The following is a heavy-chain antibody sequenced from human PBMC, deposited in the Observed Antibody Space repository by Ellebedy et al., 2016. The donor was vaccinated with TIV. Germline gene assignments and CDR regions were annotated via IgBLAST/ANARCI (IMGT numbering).Heavy chain of an antibody. D-gene: IGHD2-15*01. Sequence: AASVKVSCKASGYSFTSHGISWVRQAPGQGLQWMGWVTAYNRDTYYAQTFQGRVTFTTDTSSSTAYMDLRSLRSEDTAVYYCARTSDCSGGSCNDYYYGMDVWGHGTTVTVSS. V-gene: IGHV1-18*01. CDR1: GYSFTSHG. CDR3: ARTSDCSGGSCNDYYYGMDV. CDR2: VTAYNRDT. J-gene: IGHJ6*02.